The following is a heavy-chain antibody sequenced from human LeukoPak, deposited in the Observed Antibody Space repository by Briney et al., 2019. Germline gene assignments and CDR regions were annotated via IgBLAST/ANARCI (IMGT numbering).Heavy chain of an antibody. Sequence: SVKVSCKASGGTFSSYAISWVRQAPGQGLEWMGRIIPILGIANYAQKFQGRVTITADKSTSTAYMELSSLRSEDTAVYYCARGRNLIAVAGYAEYYFDYWGQGTLVTVSS. D-gene: IGHD6-19*01. J-gene: IGHJ4*02. CDR3: ARGRNLIAVAGYAEYYFDY. CDR2: IIPILGIA. V-gene: IGHV1-69*04. CDR1: GGTFSSYA.